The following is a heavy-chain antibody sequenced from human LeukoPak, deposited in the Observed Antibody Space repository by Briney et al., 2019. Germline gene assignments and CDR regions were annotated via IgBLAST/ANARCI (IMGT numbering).Heavy chain of an antibody. J-gene: IGHJ4*02. Sequence: SETLSLTCAVYGGSFSGYYWSWIRQPPGKGLEWIGEINHSGSTNYNPSLKSRVTISVDTSKNQFSLKLRSVTAADTAVYYCARVIVVPAAIPKVAARPRGIDYWGQGTLVTVSS. CDR2: INHSGST. CDR1: GGSFSGYY. V-gene: IGHV4-34*01. CDR3: ARVIVVPAAIPKVAARPRGIDY. D-gene: IGHD2-2*01.